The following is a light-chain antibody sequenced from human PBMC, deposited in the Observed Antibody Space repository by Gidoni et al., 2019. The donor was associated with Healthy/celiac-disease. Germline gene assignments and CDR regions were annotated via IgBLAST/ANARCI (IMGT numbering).Light chain of an antibody. CDR3: QQYYSTPWT. J-gene: IGKJ1*01. CDR1: QSVLSSSNNRNY. V-gene: IGKV4-1*01. CDR2: WAS. Sequence: DTVMTQPPDSLAVSLGERATINCKPSQSVLSSSNNRNYLAWYQQKPGQPPKLLIYWASTRESGVPDRFSGSGSGTDFTLTISSLQAEDVAVYYCQQYYSTPWTFGQGTKVEIK.